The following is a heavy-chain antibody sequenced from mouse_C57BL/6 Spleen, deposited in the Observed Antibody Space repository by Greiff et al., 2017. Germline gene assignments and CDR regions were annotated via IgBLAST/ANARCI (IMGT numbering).Heavy chain of an antibody. V-gene: IGHV1-54*01. J-gene: IGHJ4*01. CDR1: GYAFTNYL. CDR2: INPGSGGT. D-gene: IGHD1-1*01. Sequence: VQLQQSGAELVRPGTSVKVSCKASGYAFTNYLIEWVKQRPGQGLEWIGVINPGSGGTNYNEKFKGKATLTADKSSSTAYMQLSSLTSEDSAVYFGARGSTVVATGAMDYWGQGTSGTVSS. CDR3: ARGSTVVATGAMDY.